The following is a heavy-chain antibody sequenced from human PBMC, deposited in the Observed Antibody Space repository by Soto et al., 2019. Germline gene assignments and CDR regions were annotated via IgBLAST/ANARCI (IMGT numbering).Heavy chain of an antibody. D-gene: IGHD3-10*01. CDR3: ARAKSTTMVRGAPMDV. Sequence: PSETLSLTGTVSGGSISSYYWSWIRQPAGKGLEWIGRIYTSGSTNYNPSLKSRVTMSVDTSKNQFSLKLSSVTAADTAVYYCARAKSTTMVRGAPMDVWGQGTTVTVSS. V-gene: IGHV4-4*07. J-gene: IGHJ6*02. CDR2: IYTSGST. CDR1: GGSISSYY.